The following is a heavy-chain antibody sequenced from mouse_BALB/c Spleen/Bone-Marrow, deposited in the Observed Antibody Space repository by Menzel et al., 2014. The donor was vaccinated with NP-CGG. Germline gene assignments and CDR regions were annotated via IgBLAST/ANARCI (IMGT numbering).Heavy chain of an antibody. J-gene: IGHJ3*01. CDR1: GFSLTSYG. Sequence: QVQLQQSGPGLVQPSQSLSITCTVSGFSLTSYGVHWVRQSPGKGLEWLGVIWSGGSTDYNAAFISRLSISKDNSKSQVFSKMNSLQANDTAIYYCARNTYYGNPFAYWGQGTLVTVSA. V-gene: IGHV2-2*02. D-gene: IGHD2-10*01. CDR3: ARNTYYGNPFAY. CDR2: IWSGGST.